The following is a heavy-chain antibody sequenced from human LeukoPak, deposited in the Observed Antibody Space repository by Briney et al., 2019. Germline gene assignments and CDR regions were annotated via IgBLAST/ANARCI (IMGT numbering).Heavy chain of an antibody. Sequence: GGSLRLSCAASGFTFSSYGMHWVRQAPGKGLEWVAVISYDGSNKYYADSVKGRFTISRDNSKNTLCLQMNSLRAEDTAVYYCAKGGGSYYYTHLDYWGQGTLVTVSS. V-gene: IGHV3-30*18. CDR2: ISYDGSNK. J-gene: IGHJ4*02. CDR1: GFTFSSYG. D-gene: IGHD1-26*01. CDR3: AKGGGSYYYTHLDY.